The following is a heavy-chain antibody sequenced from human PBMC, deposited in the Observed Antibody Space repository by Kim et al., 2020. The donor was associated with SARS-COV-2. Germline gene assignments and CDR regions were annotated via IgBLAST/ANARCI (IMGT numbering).Heavy chain of an antibody. CDR1: GGSISSYY. J-gene: IGHJ4*02. CDR3: ARSTVYYDILTGYYPLFDY. D-gene: IGHD3-9*01. Sequence: SETLSLTCTVSGGSISSYYWSWIRQPPGKGLEWIGYIYYSGSTNYNPSLKSRVTISVDTSKNQFSLKLSSVTAADTAVYYCARSTVYYDILTGYYPLFDYWGQGTLVTVSS. CDR2: IYYSGST. V-gene: IGHV4-59*01.